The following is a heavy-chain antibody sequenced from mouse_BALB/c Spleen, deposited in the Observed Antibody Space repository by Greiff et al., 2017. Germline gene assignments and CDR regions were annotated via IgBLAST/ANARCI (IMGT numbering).Heavy chain of an antibody. CDR2: ISSGGGST. D-gene: IGHD1-1*01. Sequence: VQLKQSGGGLVKPGGSLKLSCAASGFAFSSYDMSWVRQTPEKRLEWVAYISSGGGSTYYPDTVKGRFTISRDNAKNTLYLQMSSLKSEDTAMYYCARPFYYYGSSFFDYWGQGTTLTVSS. J-gene: IGHJ2*01. CDR3: ARPFYYYGSSFFDY. CDR1: GFAFSSYD. V-gene: IGHV5-12-1*01.